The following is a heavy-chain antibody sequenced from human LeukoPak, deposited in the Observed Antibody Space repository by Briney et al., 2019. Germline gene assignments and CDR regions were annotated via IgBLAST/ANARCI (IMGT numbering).Heavy chain of an antibody. V-gene: IGHV3-30*02. CDR3: AKESVARSGAFDI. J-gene: IGHJ3*02. CDR2: IRYDGSNK. D-gene: IGHD5/OR15-5a*01. Sequence: GGSLRPSCAASGFTFSSYGMHWVRQAPGKGLEWVAFIRYDGSNKYYADSVKGRFTISRDNSKNTLYLQMNSLRAEDTAVYYCAKESVARSGAFDIWGQGTMVTVSS. CDR1: GFTFSSYG.